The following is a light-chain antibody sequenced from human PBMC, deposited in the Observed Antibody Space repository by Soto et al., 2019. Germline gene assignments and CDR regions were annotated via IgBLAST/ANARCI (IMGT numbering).Light chain of an antibody. CDR1: NIGSKS. V-gene: IGLV3-21*02. J-gene: IGLJ2*01. Sequence: SYELTQPPSVSVAPGQTARITCGGNNIGSKSVHWYQQKPGQAPVLVVYDDSDRPSGIPEQFSGSNSGNTATLTISRVEAGDEADYYCQVWDSSSDHPHVVFGGGTKLTVL. CDR3: QVWDSSSDHPHVV. CDR2: DDS.